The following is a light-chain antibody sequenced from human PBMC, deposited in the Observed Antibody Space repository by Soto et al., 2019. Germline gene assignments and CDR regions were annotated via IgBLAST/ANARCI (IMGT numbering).Light chain of an antibody. V-gene: IGKV3-11*01. CDR2: NAS. CDR1: QSVSTY. Sequence: EIVLTQSPATLSLSPGERATLSCRASQSVSTYLAWYQQKPGQAPRLLIYNASNRATGIPGRFSGSGSGTDFTLTISSLEPEDFAVYYCQQRSNWPPSTFGHGTKLEIK. CDR3: QQRSNWPPST. J-gene: IGKJ2*01.